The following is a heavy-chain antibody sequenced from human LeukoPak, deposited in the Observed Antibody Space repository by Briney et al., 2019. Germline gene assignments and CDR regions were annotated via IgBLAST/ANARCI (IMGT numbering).Heavy chain of an antibody. CDR1: GYTFTSYD. CDR3: ARLYSGSYYYYYGMDV. D-gene: IGHD1-26*01. J-gene: IGHJ6*02. V-gene: IGHV1-8*01. CDR2: MNPNSGNT. Sequence: GASVKVSCKASGYTFTSYDINWVRQATGQGLEWMGWMNPNSGNTGYAQEFQGRVTMTRNTSISTAYMELSSLRSEDTAVYYCARLYSGSYYYYYGMDVWSQGTTVTVSS.